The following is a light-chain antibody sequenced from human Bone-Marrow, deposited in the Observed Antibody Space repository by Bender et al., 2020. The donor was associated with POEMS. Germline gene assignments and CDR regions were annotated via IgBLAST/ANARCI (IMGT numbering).Light chain of an antibody. CDR3: CAYAGSTTWV. CDR2: EDS. V-gene: IGLV2-23*01. Sequence: QSALTQPRSVSGSPGQSVTITCSGTSTDVGTYNLVSWYQHHPGKAPKLMIYEDSKRFSGVSNRFSGSKSGNTASLTISGVQAEDEADYYCCAYAGSTTWVFGGGAKVTVL. CDR1: STDVGTYNL. J-gene: IGLJ3*02.